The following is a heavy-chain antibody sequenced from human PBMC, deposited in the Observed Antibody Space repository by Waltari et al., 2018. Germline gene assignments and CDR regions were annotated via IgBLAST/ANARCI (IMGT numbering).Heavy chain of an antibody. CDR3: AKDVWKNNVPYGMDV. J-gene: IGHJ6*02. CDR2: IWLDGSHK. V-gene: IGHV3-33*04. D-gene: IGHD3-16*01. CDR1: GFSLTSFG. Sequence: QVRLVESGGGVVQPGGSLRLSCTTSGFSLTSFGIHWVRQAPGKGLEWVAVIWLDGSHKDYADSVRGRFSVSRDTYENTFQLQMDSLRVDETAIYYCAKDVWKNNVPYGMDVWGQGTTVTVSS.